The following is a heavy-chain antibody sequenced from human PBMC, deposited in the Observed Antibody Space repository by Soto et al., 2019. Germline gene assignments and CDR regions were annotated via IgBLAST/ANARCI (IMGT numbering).Heavy chain of an antibody. CDR3: AKGSAVGYYYYYMDV. J-gene: IGHJ6*03. V-gene: IGHV3-23*01. CDR2: ISGSGGST. Sequence: EVQLLESGGGLVQPGGSLRLSCAASGFTFSSYAMSWVRQAPGRGLEWVSAISGSGGSTYYADSVKGRFTISRDNSKNTLYLQMNSLRAEDTAVYYCAKGSAVGYYYYYMDVWGKGTTVTVSS. CDR1: GFTFSSYA. D-gene: IGHD3-16*01.